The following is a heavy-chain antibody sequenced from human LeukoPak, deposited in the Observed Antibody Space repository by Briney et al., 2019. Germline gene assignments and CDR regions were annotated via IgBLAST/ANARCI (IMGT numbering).Heavy chain of an antibody. CDR3: AREYYYDSSGYYQNWFDP. CDR2: IYYSGST. V-gene: IGHV4-39*02. Sequence: PSETLSLTCTVSGGSISSSSYYWGRIRQPPGKGLEWIGRIYYSGSTYYNPSLKSRATVSVDTSKNQFSLKLSSVTAADTAVYYCAREYYYDSSGYYQNWFDPWGQGTLVTVSS. J-gene: IGHJ5*02. CDR1: GGSISSSSYY. D-gene: IGHD3-22*01.